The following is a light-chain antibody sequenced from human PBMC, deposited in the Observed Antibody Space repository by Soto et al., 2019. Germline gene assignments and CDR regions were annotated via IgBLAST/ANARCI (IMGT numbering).Light chain of an antibody. J-gene: IGKJ1*01. CDR3: QKYNKAPWI. CDR1: RDIDNS. V-gene: IGKV1-27*01. Sequence: DIQVTQSPPSLSASVGDRVTITCRASRDIDNSLAWYQQVPGKAPKLLIYAASTLQSGVPSRFRGSGSGKSFLLTITSLQPEDVATYYCQKYNKAPWIFGQGTKVEV. CDR2: AAS.